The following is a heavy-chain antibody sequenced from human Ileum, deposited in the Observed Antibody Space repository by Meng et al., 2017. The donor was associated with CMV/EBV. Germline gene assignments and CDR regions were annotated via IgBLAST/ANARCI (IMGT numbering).Heavy chain of an antibody. Sequence: SETLSLTCSVSGVSISGTTFYWGWIRQPPGKGLEWIGNIYYRGNTYYNPSLEGRVTISVDTSKNQFSRTLSSVTASDTAVYYCVRAGSDSQVDRPRAFDIWGQGTMVTVSS. CDR2: IYYRGNT. V-gene: IGHV4-39*01. J-gene: IGHJ3*02. CDR1: GVSISGTTFY. D-gene: IGHD3-10*01. CDR3: VRAGSDSQVDRPRAFDI.